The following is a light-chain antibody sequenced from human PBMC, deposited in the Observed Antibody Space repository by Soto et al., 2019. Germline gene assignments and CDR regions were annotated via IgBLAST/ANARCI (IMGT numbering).Light chain of an antibody. Sequence: EIVMTQSPATLSVSPGERATLSCRASQSVSSNLAWYQQKPGQAPGFLIYGTSTRATGIPAKFSGGGSGTEFTLTISSLQSEDFAIYYCQQYKNGWTFGQGTKVDIK. V-gene: IGKV3-15*01. CDR3: QQYKNGWT. J-gene: IGKJ1*01. CDR2: GTS. CDR1: QSVSSN.